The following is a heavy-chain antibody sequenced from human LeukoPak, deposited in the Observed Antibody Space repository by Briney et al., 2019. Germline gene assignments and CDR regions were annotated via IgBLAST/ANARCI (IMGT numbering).Heavy chain of an antibody. J-gene: IGHJ6*02. CDR1: GYTFTDYA. Sequence: AASVKVSCKASGYTFTDYAISWVRQAPGQGLEWMGCIRTYNGDTNYAQKIQGRVTMTTDTSTSTAYMELRSLRSDDTAVYYCARERIRTPCYGMDVWGQGTTVTVSS. V-gene: IGHV1-18*01. CDR3: ARERIRTPCYGMDV. D-gene: IGHD1-14*01. CDR2: IRTYNGDT.